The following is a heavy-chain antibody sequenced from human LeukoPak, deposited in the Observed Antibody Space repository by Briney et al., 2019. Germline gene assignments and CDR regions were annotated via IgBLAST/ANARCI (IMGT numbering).Heavy chain of an antibody. D-gene: IGHD2-2*01. V-gene: IGHV6-1*01. CDR2: TYYRSKLYN. CDR3: ARVVVVPDAFDI. CDR1: GDSLSSNSAG. J-gene: IGHJ3*02. Sequence: SQTLSLTCALSGDSLSSNSAGWDWGRQSPWRGLEWLGRTYYRSKLYNDYAVSVKSRITINPDTSKNQFSLQLNSVTPEDTAVYYCARVVVVPDAFDIWGQGTMVTVSS.